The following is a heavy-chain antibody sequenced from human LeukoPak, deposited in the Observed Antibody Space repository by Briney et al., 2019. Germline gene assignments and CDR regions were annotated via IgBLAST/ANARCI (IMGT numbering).Heavy chain of an antibody. CDR2: IIPIFGTA. CDR3: ARGPELAVVTVIGYFDL. Sequence: SVKVSCKASGGTFSSYAISWVRQAPGQGLEWMGGIIPIFGTANYAQKFQGRVTITADESTSTAYMELSSRRSEDTAVYYCARGPELAVVTVIGYFDLWGRGTLVTVSS. J-gene: IGHJ2*01. D-gene: IGHD2-21*02. CDR1: GGTFSSYA. V-gene: IGHV1-69*13.